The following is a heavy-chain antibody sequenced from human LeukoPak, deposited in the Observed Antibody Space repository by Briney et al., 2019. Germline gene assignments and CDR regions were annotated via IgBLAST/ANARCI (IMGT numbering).Heavy chain of an antibody. CDR3: ARANNWNYALGY. D-gene: IGHD1-7*01. Sequence: GASVKVSCKASGDTFIRYGISWVRQAPGQGLEWMGWISTGNGNTNYGQKFQGRVTMTTDTSTDTVYMELRSLRSDDTAMYYCARANNWNYALGYWGQGTLVTVSS. J-gene: IGHJ4*02. CDR1: GDTFIRYG. V-gene: IGHV1-18*01. CDR2: ISTGNGNT.